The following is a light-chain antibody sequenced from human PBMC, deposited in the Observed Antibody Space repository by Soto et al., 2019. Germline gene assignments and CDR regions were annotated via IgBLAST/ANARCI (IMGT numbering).Light chain of an antibody. Sequence: QSVLTQPPSVSGSPGQRVTISCTGNSSDLAAGYDVHWYQQLPGAAPKLVIFGNRNRPSGVPERFSGSKSGTSASLAITGLQAEDEADYYCQAYDYRLTASVFGGGTKLTVL. CDR3: QAYDYRLTASV. CDR2: GNR. J-gene: IGLJ3*02. CDR1: SSDLAAGYD. V-gene: IGLV1-40*01.